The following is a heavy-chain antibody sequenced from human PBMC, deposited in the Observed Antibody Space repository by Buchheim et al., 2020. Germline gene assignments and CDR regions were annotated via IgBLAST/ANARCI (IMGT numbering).Heavy chain of an antibody. CDR2: IKDKVDGGPT. J-gene: IGHJ5*02. V-gene: IGHV3-15*01. D-gene: IGHD2-15*01. CDR3: TTGSLVVKTHAEDT. Sequence: EVQLVESGGGLVKPGGSLRLSCAASGFTFKNAWMSWVRQAPGKGLEWVGRIKDKVDGGPTEYGAPVKGRFTISRDDSKDTLYLQMNSLKIEDTAVYYCTTGSLVVKTHAEDTWGQGT. CDR1: GFTFKNAW.